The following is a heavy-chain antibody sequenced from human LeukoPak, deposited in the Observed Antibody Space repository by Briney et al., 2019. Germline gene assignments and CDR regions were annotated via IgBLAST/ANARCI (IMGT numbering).Heavy chain of an antibody. CDR1: GFTFSTYA. D-gene: IGHD3-10*01. CDR3: ARVGYYGSGSHDY. J-gene: IGHJ4*02. CDR2: ISYDGSNK. V-gene: IGHV3-30*04. Sequence: PGGSLRLSCAASGFTFSTYAIHWVRQAPGKGLEWVAVISYDGSNKYYADSVKGRFTIPRDNSKNTLYLQMNSLRAEDTAVYYCARVGYYGSGSHDYWGQGTLVTVSS.